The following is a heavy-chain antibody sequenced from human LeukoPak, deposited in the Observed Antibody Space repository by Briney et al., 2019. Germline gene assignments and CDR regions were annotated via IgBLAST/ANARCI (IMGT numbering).Heavy chain of an antibody. J-gene: IGHJ4*02. V-gene: IGHV4-59*01. D-gene: IGHD3-10*01. CDR3: ARDTTMVRGVIIQGFDY. CDR2: IYYSGST. Sequence: SETLSLTCTVSGGSISSYYWGWIRQPPGKGLEWIGYIYYSGSTNYNPSLKSRVTISVDTSKNQFSLKLSSVTAADTAVYYCARDTTMVRGVIIQGFDYWGQGTLVTVSS. CDR1: GGSISSYY.